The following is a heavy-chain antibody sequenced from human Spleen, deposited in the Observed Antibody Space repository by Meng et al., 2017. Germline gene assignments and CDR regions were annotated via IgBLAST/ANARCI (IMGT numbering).Heavy chain of an antibody. CDR1: GFTFSLYS. J-gene: IGHJ4*02. D-gene: IGHD4-23*01. CDR3: ARGGGNFDY. V-gene: IGHV3-7*01. Sequence: GESLRLSCAASGFTFSLYSMNWVRQAPGEGLERVANINKDGSEKYYVDSVKGRFTISRDNAKNSLSLQMDSLRAEDTAVYYCARGGGNFDYWGQGTLVTVSS. CDR2: INKDGSEK.